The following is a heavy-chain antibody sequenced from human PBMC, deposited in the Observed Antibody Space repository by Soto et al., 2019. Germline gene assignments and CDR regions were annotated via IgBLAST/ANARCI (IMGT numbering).Heavy chain of an antibody. D-gene: IGHD2-15*01. CDR3: AREMITPVNQGADDAFDV. V-gene: IGHV4-30-4*01. CDR1: GGSISSGNHF. Sequence: QVQLQEAGPGLVKPSQTLSLTCIVSGGSISSGNHFWSWIRQPPVKGLEWIGHIFYSGTAYYNSSLRSRISISVDTSNNQFSRNLRSVTAADTAMYYWAREMITPVNQGADDAFDVWGKGTMVTVSS. CDR2: IFYSGTA. J-gene: IGHJ3*01.